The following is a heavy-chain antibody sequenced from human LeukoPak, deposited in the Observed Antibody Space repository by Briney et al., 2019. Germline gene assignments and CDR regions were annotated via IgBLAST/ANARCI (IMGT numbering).Heavy chain of an antibody. CDR1: GGTFSSYA. CDR3: ARGRASSWYWKGNWFDP. J-gene: IGHJ5*02. CDR2: IIPIFGTA. Sequence: VASVKVSCKASGGTFSSYAISWVRQAPGQGLEWMGGIIPIFGTANYAQKFQGRVTITADESTSTAYMEPSSLRSEDTAVYYCARGRASSWYWKGNWFDPWGQGTLVTVSS. V-gene: IGHV1-69*01. D-gene: IGHD6-13*01.